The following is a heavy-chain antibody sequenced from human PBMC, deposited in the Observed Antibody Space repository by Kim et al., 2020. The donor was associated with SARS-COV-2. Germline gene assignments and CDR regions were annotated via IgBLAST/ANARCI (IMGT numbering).Heavy chain of an antibody. CDR2: INADETTT. V-gene: IGHV3-74*01. CDR1: GFTISSYC. J-gene: IGHJ6*02. CDR3: ARGGTSGLGV. Sequence: GGSLRLSCAASGFTISSYCMHWVRQAPGKGLEWVSHINADETTTNYADSVKGRFTISRDSAKNTLYLQMNSLRVEDTAVYYCARGGTSGLGVWGQGTPVTVPS. D-gene: IGHD2-2*01.